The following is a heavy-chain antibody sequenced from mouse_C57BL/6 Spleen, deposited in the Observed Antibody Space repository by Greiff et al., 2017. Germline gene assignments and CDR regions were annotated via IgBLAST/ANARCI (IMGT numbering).Heavy chain of an antibody. J-gene: IGHJ1*03. Sequence: EVKLQASGPELVKPGASVKMSCKASGYTFTDYNMHWVKQSHGKSLEWIGYINPNNGGTSYNQKFKGKATLTVNKSSSTAYMELRSLTSEDSAVYYCARGDWDYWYFDVWGTGTTVTVSS. CDR1: GYTFTDYN. D-gene: IGHD4-1*01. V-gene: IGHV1-22*01. CDR3: ARGDWDYWYFDV. CDR2: INPNNGGT.